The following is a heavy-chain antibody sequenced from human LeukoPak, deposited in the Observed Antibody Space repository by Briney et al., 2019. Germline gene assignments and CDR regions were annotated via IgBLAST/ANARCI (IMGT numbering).Heavy chain of an antibody. CDR1: GFTFSNYW. CDR2: IRYDGSNK. J-gene: IGHJ4*02. Sequence: PEGSLRLSCAASGFTFSNYWMSWVRQAPGKGLEWVAFIRYDGSNKYYADSVKGRFTISRDNSKNTLYLQMNSLRAEDTAVYYCAKDSIYDSSGYYPDYWGQGTLVTVSS. D-gene: IGHD3-22*01. CDR3: AKDSIYDSSGYYPDY. V-gene: IGHV3-30*02.